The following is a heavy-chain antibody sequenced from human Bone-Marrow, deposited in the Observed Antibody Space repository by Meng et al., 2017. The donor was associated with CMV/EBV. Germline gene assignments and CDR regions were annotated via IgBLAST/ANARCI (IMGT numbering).Heavy chain of an antibody. CDR3: ARGRVRFLEWLSAYYCDY. CDR2: INHSGST. Sequence: GSLRLSCAASEFTFSNYWMSWVRQAPGKGLEWIGEINHSGSTNYNPSLKSRVTISVDTSKNQFSLKLSSVTAADTAVYYCARGRVRFLEWLSAYYCDYWGQGKLVTVYS. V-gene: IGHV4-34*01. CDR1: EFTFSNYW. J-gene: IGHJ4*02. D-gene: IGHD3-3*01.